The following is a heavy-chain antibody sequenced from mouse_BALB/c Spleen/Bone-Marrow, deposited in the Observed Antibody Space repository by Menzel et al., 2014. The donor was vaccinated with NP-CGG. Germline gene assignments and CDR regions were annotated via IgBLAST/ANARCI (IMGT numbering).Heavy chain of an antibody. CDR1: GFDSSRYW. Sequence: EVQLQESGGGLVQPGGSLKLSCAASGFDSSRYWMSWVRQAPGKGLEWIGEINPDSSTINYTPSLKDKFIISRDNAKNTLYLQMSKVRSEDTALYYCARQGYYGKGDYWGQGTTLTVSS. V-gene: IGHV4-1*02. J-gene: IGHJ2*01. CDR3: ARQGYYGKGDY. CDR2: INPDSSTI. D-gene: IGHD2-1*01.